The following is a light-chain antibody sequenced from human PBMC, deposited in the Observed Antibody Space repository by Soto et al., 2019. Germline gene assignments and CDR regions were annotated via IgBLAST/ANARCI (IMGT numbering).Light chain of an antibody. V-gene: IGKV3D-20*01. CDR3: QQYGSSPS. CDR1: QSVSSY. J-gene: IGKJ1*01. CDR2: DTS. Sequence: EIVLTQSPGTLSLSPGERATLSCRASQSVSSYLAWYQQKPGLAPRLILYDTSFRATGIPDRFSGSGSGTDFTLTISRLDPEDFAVYYCQQYGSSPSFGQGTKVDI.